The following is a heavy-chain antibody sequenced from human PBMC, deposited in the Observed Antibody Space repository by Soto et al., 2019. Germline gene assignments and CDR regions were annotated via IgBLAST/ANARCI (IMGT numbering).Heavy chain of an antibody. CDR2: SSGVDRTII. CDR1: GFRLSDYS. D-gene: IGHD1-1*01. Sequence: EVQLVESGGASVQPGESLRLSCTGSGFRLSDYSMQWVRQAPGKGLEWVAYSSGVDRTIIFYAESVKGRFTVSRDDAKNSMYLRMNSLRADDSAVYYCTRGCVGTCWFEHWGQGALVTVSS. CDR3: TRGCVGTCWFEH. J-gene: IGHJ4*02. V-gene: IGHV3-48*04.